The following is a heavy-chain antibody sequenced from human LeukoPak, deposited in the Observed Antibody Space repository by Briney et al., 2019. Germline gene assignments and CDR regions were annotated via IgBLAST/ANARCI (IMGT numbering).Heavy chain of an antibody. CDR1: GGTFSSYA. CDR2: IIPIFGTA. D-gene: IGHD3-3*01. CDR3: ARGLTLDFWSGYYRFDY. J-gene: IGHJ4*02. V-gene: IGHV1-69*01. Sequence: ASVTVSCKASGGTFSSYAISWVRQAPGQGLEWMGGIIPIFGTANYAQKFQGRVTITADESTSTAYMELSSLRSEDTAVYYCARGLTLDFWSGYYRFDYWGQGTLVTVSS.